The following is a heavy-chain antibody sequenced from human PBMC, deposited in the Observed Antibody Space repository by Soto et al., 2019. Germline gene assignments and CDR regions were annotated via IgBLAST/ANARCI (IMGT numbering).Heavy chain of an antibody. V-gene: IGHV3-43*01. D-gene: IGHD5-18*01. CDR3: AKEDTAMEKGYFQH. CDR2: ISWDGGST. J-gene: IGHJ1*01. Sequence: EVQLVESGGVVVQPGGSLRLSCAASGFTFDDYTMHWVRQAPGKGLEWVSLISWDGGSTYYADSVKGRVTISRDNSKNSLYLQMNSLRTEDTALYYCAKEDTAMEKGYFQHWGQGTLVTVSS. CDR1: GFTFDDYT.